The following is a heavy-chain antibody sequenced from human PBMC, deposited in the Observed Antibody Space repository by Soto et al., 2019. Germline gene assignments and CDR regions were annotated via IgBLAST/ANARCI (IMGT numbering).Heavy chain of an antibody. CDR3: ARDERGCSGGSCYDWLDP. Sequence: ASVKVSCKASGYTFTSYAMHWVRQAPGQRLEWMGWINAGNGNTKYSQKFQGRVTITRDTSASTAYMELSSLRSEDTAAYYCARDERGCSGGSCYDWLDPWGQGTLVTVSS. CDR1: GYTFTSYA. V-gene: IGHV1-3*01. J-gene: IGHJ5*02. CDR2: INAGNGNT. D-gene: IGHD2-15*01.